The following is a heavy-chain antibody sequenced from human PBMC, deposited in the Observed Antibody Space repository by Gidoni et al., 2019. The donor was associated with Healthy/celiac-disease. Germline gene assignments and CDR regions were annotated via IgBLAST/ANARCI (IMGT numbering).Heavy chain of an antibody. CDR3: AKDLPGRFDY. Sequence: QVQLVESGGGVVQAGGSLRLSCEAYGFTFSSYGMHWVRQAPGKGLEWVAFIRYDGSNKYYADSVKGRFTISRDNSKNTLYLQMNSLRAEDTAVYYCAKDLPGRFDYWGQGTLVTVSS. CDR2: IRYDGSNK. J-gene: IGHJ4*02. CDR1: GFTFSSYG. V-gene: IGHV3-30*02.